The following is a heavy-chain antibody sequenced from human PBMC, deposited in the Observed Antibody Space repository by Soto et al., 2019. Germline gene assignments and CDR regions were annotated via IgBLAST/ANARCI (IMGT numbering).Heavy chain of an antibody. Sequence: EALKSSCKGSGYSFTKYWIGWVRQMPGKGLEWMAIIYPGDSDTRYSPSFQGQVTISADKSISTAYLQWSSLKASDTAMYYCVREPYYYDSSGVGYWGQGTLVTVSS. V-gene: IGHV5-51*01. CDR2: IYPGDSDT. D-gene: IGHD3-22*01. CDR1: GYSFTKYW. CDR3: VREPYYYDSSGVGY. J-gene: IGHJ4*02.